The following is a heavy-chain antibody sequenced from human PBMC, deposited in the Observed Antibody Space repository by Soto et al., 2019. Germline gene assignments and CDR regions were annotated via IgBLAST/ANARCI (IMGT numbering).Heavy chain of an antibody. CDR2: ISYDGSNK. Sequence: QVQLVESGGGVVQPGRSLRLSCAASGFTFSSYAMHWVRQAPGKGLEWVAVISYDGSNKYYADSVKGRFTISRDNSKNTLYLQMYSLRAEDTAVYYCARDYGGSGWYQDYWGQGTLVTVSS. CDR1: GFTFSSYA. CDR3: ARDYGGSGWYQDY. D-gene: IGHD6-19*01. V-gene: IGHV3-30-3*01. J-gene: IGHJ4*02.